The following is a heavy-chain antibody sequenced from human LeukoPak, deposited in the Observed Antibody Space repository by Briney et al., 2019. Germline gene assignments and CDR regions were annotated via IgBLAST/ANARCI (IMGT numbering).Heavy chain of an antibody. V-gene: IGHV1-46*01. CDR2: ISPSGGST. CDR3: ARDKWLTTTHYFDY. D-gene: IGHD4-11*01. Sequence: ASVKVSCKAFGYTFTSNYMHWVRQAPGQGPEWMGVISPSGGSTTYAQKFQGRVTLTRDMSTSTDYLELSSLRAEDTAVYYCARDKWLTTTHYFDYWGQGTLVTVSS. CDR1: GYTFTSNY. J-gene: IGHJ4*02.